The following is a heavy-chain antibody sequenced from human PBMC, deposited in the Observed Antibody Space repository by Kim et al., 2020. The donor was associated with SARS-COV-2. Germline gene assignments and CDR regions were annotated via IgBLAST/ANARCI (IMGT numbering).Heavy chain of an antibody. CDR2: ISSSSSYI. CDR3: ARPLYYYGSGTLLDYYGMDV. Sequence: GGSLRLSCAASGFTFSSYSMNWVRQAPGKGLEWVSSISSSSSYIYYADSVKGRFTISRDNAKNSLYLQMNSLRAEDTAVYYCARPLYYYGSGTLLDYYGMDVWGQGTTVTVSS. V-gene: IGHV3-21*01. D-gene: IGHD3-10*01. CDR1: GFTFSSYS. J-gene: IGHJ6*02.